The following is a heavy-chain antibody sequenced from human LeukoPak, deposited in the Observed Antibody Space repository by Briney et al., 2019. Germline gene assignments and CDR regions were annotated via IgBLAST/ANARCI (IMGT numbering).Heavy chain of an antibody. J-gene: IGHJ4*02. Sequence: GASVKVSCKASGGTFSSYAISWVRQAPGQGLEWMGRIIPILGIANYAQKFQGRVSITADKSTSTAYMELSCLRSEDAAVYYCARIFNSGSYSFDYWGQGTLVTVSS. CDR1: GGTFSSYA. CDR2: IIPILGIA. D-gene: IGHD1-26*01. CDR3: ARIFNSGSYSFDY. V-gene: IGHV1-69*04.